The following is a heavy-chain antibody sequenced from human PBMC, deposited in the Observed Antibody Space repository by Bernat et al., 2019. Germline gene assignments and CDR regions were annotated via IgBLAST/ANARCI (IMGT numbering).Heavy chain of an antibody. V-gene: IGHV3-48*02. CDR1: GFTFSSYS. J-gene: IGHJ6*02. CDR3: ARDLRHRVYYGSGKMEYYGMDV. D-gene: IGHD3-10*01. CDR2: ISSSSSTI. Sequence: EVQLVESGGGLVQPGGSLRLSCAASGFTFSSYSMNWVRQAPGKGLEWVSYISSSSSTIYYADSVKGRFTISRDNAKNSLYLQMNSLRDEDTAVYYCARDLRHRVYYGSGKMEYYGMDVWGQGTTVTVSS.